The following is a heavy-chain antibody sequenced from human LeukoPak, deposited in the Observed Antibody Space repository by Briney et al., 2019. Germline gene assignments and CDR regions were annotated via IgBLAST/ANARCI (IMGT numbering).Heavy chain of an antibody. Sequence: SETLSLTCIVSGSSISNYYWSWIRQPAGKGLEWIGRIYSSGSTNYNPSLKSRVTMSLDTSKNQFSLRLSSVTAADTAVYYCARAAHSGSLAPFDYWGQGTLVTVSS. CDR2: IYSSGST. J-gene: IGHJ4*02. D-gene: IGHD1-26*01. CDR3: ARAAHSGSLAPFDY. CDR1: GSSISNYY. V-gene: IGHV4-4*07.